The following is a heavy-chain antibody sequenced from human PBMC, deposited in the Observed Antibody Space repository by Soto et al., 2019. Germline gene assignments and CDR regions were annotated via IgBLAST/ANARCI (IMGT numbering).Heavy chain of an antibody. Sequence: QVQLQESGPGLVKPSQTLSLTCTVSGGSISSGDYYWSWIRQPPGKGLEWIGSIYYSGSTYYNPSLKXRXTXSXXTSKNQFSLKLISVTAADTAVYYCASRHSSPYFDYWGQGTLVTVSS. CDR3: ASRHSSPYFDY. V-gene: IGHV4-30-4*01. J-gene: IGHJ4*02. CDR2: IYYSGST. CDR1: GGSISSGDYY. D-gene: IGHD6-13*01.